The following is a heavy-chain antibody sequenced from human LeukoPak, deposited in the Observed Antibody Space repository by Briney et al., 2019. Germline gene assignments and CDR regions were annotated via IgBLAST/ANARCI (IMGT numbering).Heavy chain of an antibody. CDR1: GGFISSGEYY. D-gene: IGHD1-26*01. CDR3: ARDKVGATNWLDP. V-gene: IGHV4-30-4*01. Sequence: SQTLSLTCAVSGGFISSGEYYWSWIRQPPGKGLEWIGYIYYSVSTYYNPSLKSRLTISVDTSNSQFSLRLTSVTAADTAVYYCARDKVGATNWLDPWGQGTLVTVSS. J-gene: IGHJ5*02. CDR2: IYYSVST.